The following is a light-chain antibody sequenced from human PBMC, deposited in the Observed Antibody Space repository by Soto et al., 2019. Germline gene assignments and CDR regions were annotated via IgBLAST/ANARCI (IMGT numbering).Light chain of an antibody. Sequence: DIQLTQPPSSLSASVGDKVTITCRASQSIRSYLNWVQQKPGKAPKLLIYDASSLQTGVPSRFSGSGSGTDFSLTISSLQPEDFATYYCQQSYSTPPWTFGQGTKVDIK. CDR3: QQSYSTPPWT. J-gene: IGKJ1*01. V-gene: IGKV1-39*01. CDR1: QSIRSY. CDR2: DAS.